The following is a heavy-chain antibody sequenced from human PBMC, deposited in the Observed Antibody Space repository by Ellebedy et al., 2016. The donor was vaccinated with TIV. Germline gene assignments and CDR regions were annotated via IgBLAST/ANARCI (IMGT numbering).Heavy chain of an antibody. CDR3: ARHGYSSGWSDY. CDR1: GGSISSSSYY. J-gene: IGHJ4*02. V-gene: IGHV4-39*01. CDR2: IYYSGST. Sequence: SETLSLXCTVPGGSISSSSYYWGWIRQPPGKGLEWIGSIYYSGSTYYNPSLKSRVTISVDTSKNQFSLKLSSVTAADTAVYYCARHGYSSGWSDYWGQGTLVTVSS. D-gene: IGHD6-19*01.